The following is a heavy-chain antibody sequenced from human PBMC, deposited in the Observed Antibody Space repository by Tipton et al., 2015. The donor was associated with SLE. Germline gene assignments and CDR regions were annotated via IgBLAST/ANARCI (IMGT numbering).Heavy chain of an antibody. CDR1: GGSISRIGYY. J-gene: IGHJ4*02. CDR3: AKDYNHDNADYN. CDR2: IYHTGST. V-gene: IGHV4-31*03. D-gene: IGHD4-17*01. Sequence: TLSLTCTVSGGSISRIGYYWSWIRQHPGKGLEWIGYIYHTGSTYYNPSLESRLTISIDTSKNQFSLRLTSVTVADTAVYYCAKDYNHDNADYNWGQGTLVIVSS.